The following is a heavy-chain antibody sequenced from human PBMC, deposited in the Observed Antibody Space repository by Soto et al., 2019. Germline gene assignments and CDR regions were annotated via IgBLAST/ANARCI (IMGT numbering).Heavy chain of an antibody. CDR3: AKDAVYNDGLWRMDH. V-gene: IGHV3-23*05. J-gene: IGHJ4*02. CDR2: IYGSGRGI. D-gene: IGHD2-8*02. CDR1: GLPHSSFA. Sequence: PGGSLRLSCTASGLPHSSFAMMWVRQAPGKGLECVSGIYGSGRGIEYADSVKGRFTISRDNSKNTVYLQMTDLRADDTAIYYCAKDAVYNDGLWRMDHRGQGSQVTVSS.